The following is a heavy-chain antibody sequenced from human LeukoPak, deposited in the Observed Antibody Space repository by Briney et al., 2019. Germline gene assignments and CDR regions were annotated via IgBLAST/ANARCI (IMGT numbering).Heavy chain of an antibody. CDR3: AREYYYDSSGYATSVDY. CDR2: IWYDGSNK. CDR1: GFTFSSYC. D-gene: IGHD3-22*01. Sequence: VPPGGALRLSCAASGFTFSSYCIHRVRHAPRNGLEWVGVIWYDGSNKYYADSVKGRFTISRDNSKNTLYLQMNSLRAEDTAVYYCAREYYYDSSGYATSVDYWGQGTLVTVSS. J-gene: IGHJ4*02. V-gene: IGHV3-33*01.